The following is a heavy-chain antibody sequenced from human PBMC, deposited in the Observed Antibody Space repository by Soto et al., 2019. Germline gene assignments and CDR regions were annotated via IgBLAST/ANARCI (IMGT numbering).Heavy chain of an antibody. V-gene: IGHV6-1*01. CDR1: GDSVSSNSAT. Sequence: QLQQSGPGLVKPSQTLSLTCGISGDSVSSNSATWNWIRQSSSRGLEWLGRTYLRSKWYNEYAVSVKSRIAISPDTSKNHFSRQLSSVTPEDTAVYFCARAAVAFDAFDLWGQVTVVTVSS. CDR2: TYLRSKWYN. CDR3: ARAAVAFDAFDL. D-gene: IGHD2-15*01. J-gene: IGHJ3*01.